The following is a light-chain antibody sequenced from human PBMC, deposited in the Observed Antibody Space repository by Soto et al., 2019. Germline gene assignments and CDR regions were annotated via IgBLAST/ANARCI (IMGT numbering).Light chain of an antibody. V-gene: IGLV2-14*01. CDR2: EVS. CDR3: SSYTGSSTLYV. Sequence: QSALTQPASVSGSPGQSITISCTGTSSDIGGYNYVSWYQQHPGKVPKLMIFEVSNWPSGVSYRFSGSKSGNTASLTISGLQAEDEADYYCSSYTGSSTLYVFGTGTKLTVL. CDR1: SSDIGGYNY. J-gene: IGLJ1*01.